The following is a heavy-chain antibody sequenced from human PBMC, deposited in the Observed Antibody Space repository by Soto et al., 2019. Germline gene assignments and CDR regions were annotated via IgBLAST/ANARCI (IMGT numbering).Heavy chain of an antibody. D-gene: IGHD1-7*01. CDR1: GFTFTSSA. CDR3: AADAYNWNYGDAFDI. CDR2: IVVGSGNT. Sequence: QMQLVQSGPEVKKPGTSVKVSCKASGFTFTSSAVQWVRQARGQRLEWIGWIVVGSGNTNYAQKFQERVTITRDMSTSTAYMELSSLRSEDTAVYYCAADAYNWNYGDAFDIWGQGTMVTVSS. V-gene: IGHV1-58*01. J-gene: IGHJ3*02.